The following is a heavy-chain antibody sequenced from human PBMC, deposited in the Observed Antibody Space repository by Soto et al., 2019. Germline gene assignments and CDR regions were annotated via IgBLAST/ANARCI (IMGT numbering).Heavy chain of an antibody. CDR2: ISGSGGST. D-gene: IGHD1-26*01. V-gene: IGHV3-23*01. Sequence: EVQLLESGGGLVQPGGSLRLSCAASGFTLSSYAMSWVRQAPGKGREWVSAISGSGGSTYYADSVKGRFTISRDNSKNTLYLQMNSLRAEDTAVYYCAKRFSGSSGYWYFDLWGRGTLVTVSS. CDR1: GFTLSSYA. J-gene: IGHJ2*01. CDR3: AKRFSGSSGYWYFDL.